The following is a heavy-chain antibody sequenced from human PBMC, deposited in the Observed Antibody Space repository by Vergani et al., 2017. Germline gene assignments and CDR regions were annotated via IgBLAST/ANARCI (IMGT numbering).Heavy chain of an antibody. V-gene: IGHV4-59*08. CDR2: IYDSGST. D-gene: IGHD3-10*01. CDR1: GGSISSYY. J-gene: IGHJ4*02. Sequence: VQLQESGPGLVKPSETLSLTCTVSGGSISSYYWSWIRQPPGKGLEWIGYIYDSGSTNYNPSLKSRVTISVDTSKNQFSLKLSSVTAADTAVYDCARLRVVTMVRGVMGYFDYWGQGTLVTVSS. CDR3: ARLRVVTMVRGVMGYFDY.